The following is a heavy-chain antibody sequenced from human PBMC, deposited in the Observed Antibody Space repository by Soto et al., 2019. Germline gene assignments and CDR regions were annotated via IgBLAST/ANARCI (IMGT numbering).Heavy chain of an antibody. CDR2: IVVGSGNT. Sequence: QMQLVQSGPEVKKPGTSVKVSCKASGFTFTSSAVQWVRQARGQRLEWIGWIVVGSGNTNYAQKFQERVTITRDMSTSTAYMELRSLRSEDTAVYYCAADPGPYYYGSGSYGYWGQGTLVTVSS. D-gene: IGHD3-10*01. CDR3: AADPGPYYYGSGSYGY. CDR1: GFTFTSSA. V-gene: IGHV1-58*01. J-gene: IGHJ4*02.